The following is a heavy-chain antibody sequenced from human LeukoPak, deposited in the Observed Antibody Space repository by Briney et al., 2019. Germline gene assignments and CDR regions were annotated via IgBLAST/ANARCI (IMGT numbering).Heavy chain of an antibody. Sequence: ASVKVSCKASGGTFSSYAISWVRQAPGQGLEWMGGIIPIFGTANYAQKFQGRVTITADKSTSTAYMELSSLRSEDTAVYYCARTQRREKRAYDSSGYYPDWGQGTLVTVSS. J-gene: IGHJ4*02. CDR2: IIPIFGTA. CDR1: GGTFSSYA. D-gene: IGHD3-22*01. CDR3: ARTQRREKRAYDSSGYYPD. V-gene: IGHV1-69*06.